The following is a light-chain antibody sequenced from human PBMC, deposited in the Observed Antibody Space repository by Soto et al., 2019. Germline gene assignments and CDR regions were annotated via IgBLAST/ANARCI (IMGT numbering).Light chain of an antibody. J-gene: IGKJ1*01. Sequence: IVMTQAPSTLSGSPGEGLTLSGTATQSVSSNLAWYQQKPGQAPRLLIYGAFTRATSIPARCSGSRSGTEFTLTISSLQSEDVAPYYCQQYNDWPLTFGQGTKVDIK. V-gene: IGKV3-15*01. CDR2: GAF. CDR1: QSVSSN. CDR3: QQYNDWPLT.